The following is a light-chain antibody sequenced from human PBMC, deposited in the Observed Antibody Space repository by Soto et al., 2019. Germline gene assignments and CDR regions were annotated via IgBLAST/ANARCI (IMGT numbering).Light chain of an antibody. CDR1: SSDIGSYNL. J-gene: IGLJ3*02. V-gene: IGLV2-23*02. CDR2: EVN. Sequence: QSALTQPASVSGSPGQSITISCTGTSSDIGSYNLVSWYLKHPGKAPRLMIYEVNKRPSGVSNRFSGSKSGNTASLTISGLQAEDEADYYCCSYAATSTFVFGGGTKLTVL. CDR3: CSYAATSTFV.